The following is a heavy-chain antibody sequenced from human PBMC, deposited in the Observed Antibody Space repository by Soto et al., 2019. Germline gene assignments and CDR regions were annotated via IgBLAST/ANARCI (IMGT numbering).Heavy chain of an antibody. J-gene: IGHJ5*02. Sequence: GGSLRLSCAASGFTFSNAWMSWVRQAPGKGLEWVGRIKSKTDGGTTDYAAPVKGRFTISRDDPKNTLYLQMNSLKTEDTAVYYCTTDPLNPLPIAAAGNNWFDPWGQGTLVTVSS. CDR1: GFTFSNAW. CDR2: IKSKTDGGTT. CDR3: TTDPLNPLPIAAAGNNWFDP. D-gene: IGHD6-13*01. V-gene: IGHV3-15*01.